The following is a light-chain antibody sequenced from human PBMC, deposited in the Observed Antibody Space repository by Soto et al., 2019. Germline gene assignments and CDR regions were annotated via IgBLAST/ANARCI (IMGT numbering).Light chain of an antibody. Sequence: VLTQSPATLSLSPGERATLSCMASQSGGSSLAWYQQRPGQAPRLLIYDAFIRATGIPARFSGSESGTDFTLTISSLEPEDFAVYYCQQRSNWPLTFGQGTRLEIK. CDR3: QQRSNWPLT. CDR2: DAF. J-gene: IGKJ5*01. CDR1: QSGGSS. V-gene: IGKV3-11*01.